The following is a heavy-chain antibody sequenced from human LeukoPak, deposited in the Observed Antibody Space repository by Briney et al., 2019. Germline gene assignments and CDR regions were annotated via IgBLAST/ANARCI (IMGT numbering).Heavy chain of an antibody. CDR3: EGGGNSGGAFDI. V-gene: IGHV1-69*04. CDR1: GGTFSSYA. J-gene: IGHJ3*02. D-gene: IGHD4-23*01. Sequence: SVKVSCKASGGTFSSYAISWVRQAPGQGLEWMGRIIPILGIANYAQKFQGRVTITADESTSTAYVELSSLRSEDTAVYYCEGGGNSGGAFDIWGQGTMVTVSS. CDR2: IIPILGIA.